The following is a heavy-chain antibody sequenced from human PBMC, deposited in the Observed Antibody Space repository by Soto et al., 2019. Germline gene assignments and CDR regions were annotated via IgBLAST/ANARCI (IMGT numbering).Heavy chain of an antibody. CDR2: IYHSGRT. CDR1: GGSISSGGYS. V-gene: IGHV4-30-2*01. D-gene: IGHD4-17*01. Sequence: SETLSLTCAVSGGSISSGGYSWSWIRQPPGKGLEWIGYIYHSGRTYYNPSLKSRATISVDRSKNQFSLKLSSVTAADTAVYYCAIGLLYGGYGSRYFSYWGKRTLGTVSS. J-gene: IGHJ4*02. CDR3: AIGLLYGGYGSRYFSY.